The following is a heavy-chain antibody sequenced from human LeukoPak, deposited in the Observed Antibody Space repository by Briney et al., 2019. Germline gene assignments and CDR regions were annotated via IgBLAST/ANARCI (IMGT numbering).Heavy chain of an antibody. Sequence: SETLSLTCTVSGGSISSSRYSWGWIRQPPGKGPEWIGTIYDSGSTYYNPSLKSRVTISADTSKNQLSLRLSSVTAADTAVYYCARVGFGGYSYGYVDFWGQGTQVTVSS. CDR3: ARVGFGGYSYGYVDF. CDR2: IYDSGST. CDR1: GGSISSSRYS. V-gene: IGHV4-39*01. J-gene: IGHJ4*02. D-gene: IGHD5-18*01.